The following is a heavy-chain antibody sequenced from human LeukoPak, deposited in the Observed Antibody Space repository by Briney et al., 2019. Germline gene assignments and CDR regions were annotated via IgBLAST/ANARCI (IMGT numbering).Heavy chain of an antibody. Sequence: PGGSLRLSCAASGFTVSSNYMSWVRQAPGKGLEWVSVIYSGGSTYYADSVKGRSTISRDNSKNTLYLQMNSLRAEDTAVYYCAREGPYCSGGSCYGRGYYFDYWGQGTLVTVSS. J-gene: IGHJ4*02. V-gene: IGHV3-53*01. CDR2: IYSGGST. CDR3: AREGPYCSGGSCYGRGYYFDY. CDR1: GFTVSSNY. D-gene: IGHD2-15*01.